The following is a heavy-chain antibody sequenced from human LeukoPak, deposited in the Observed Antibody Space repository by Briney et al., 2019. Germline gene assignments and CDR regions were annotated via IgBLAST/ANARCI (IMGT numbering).Heavy chain of an antibody. CDR1: GFTLSSYG. J-gene: IGHJ4*02. CDR2: IWYDGSNK. V-gene: IGHV3-33*01. D-gene: IGHD1-1*01. Sequence: GGSLRLSCAASGFTLSSYGMHWVRQAPGKGLEWVAVIWYDGSNKYYADSVKGRFTISSDNAKNTLYLQMNSLRAEDTAVYYCARVRAGTASFDYWGQGTLVTVSS. CDR3: ARVRAGTASFDY.